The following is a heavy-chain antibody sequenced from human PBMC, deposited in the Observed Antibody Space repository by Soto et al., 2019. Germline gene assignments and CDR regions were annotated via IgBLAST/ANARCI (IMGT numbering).Heavy chain of an antibody. CDR3: ASLPARYSYYGMDV. D-gene: IGHD6-6*01. J-gene: IGHJ6*02. Sequence: GGSLRLSCAASGFTFSSYAMHWVRQAPGKGLEWVAVISYDGSNKYYADSVKGRFTISRDNSKNTLYLQMNSLRAEDTAVYYCASLPARYSYYGMDVWGQGTTVTV. CDR2: ISYDGSNK. CDR1: GFTFSSYA. V-gene: IGHV3-30-3*01.